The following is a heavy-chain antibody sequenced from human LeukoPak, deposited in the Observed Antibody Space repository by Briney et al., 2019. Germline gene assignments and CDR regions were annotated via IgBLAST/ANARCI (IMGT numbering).Heavy chain of an antibody. J-gene: IGHJ4*02. V-gene: IGHV3-9*01. CDR2: ISWNSGSI. D-gene: IGHD6-19*01. CDR3: ARIQGKQWLTFDY. Sequence: PGRSLRLSCAASGFTFDDYAMHWVRQAPGKGLEWVSGISWNSGSIGYADSVKGRFAISRDNAQKSLYLQMNSLRTEDTAVYYCARIQGKQWLTFDYWGQGTQVTVSS. CDR1: GFTFDDYA.